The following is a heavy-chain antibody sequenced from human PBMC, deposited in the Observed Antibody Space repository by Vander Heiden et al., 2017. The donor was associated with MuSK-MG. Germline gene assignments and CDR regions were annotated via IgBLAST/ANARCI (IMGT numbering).Heavy chain of an antibody. CDR2: MNPSTGNT. J-gene: IGHJ5*02. Sequence: QVQLVQSGAEMKKPGASVKVSCKTSGYSVRNYDMHWVRQATGQGLEWIGWMNPSTGNTGYAQKFQGRVTMTRDTSLSAAYMDLRSQISEDTAVYYCARRSVTGYYPSFDAWGQGTLVTVSS. V-gene: IGHV1-8*01. D-gene: IGHD3-9*01. CDR1: GYSVRNYD. CDR3: ARRSVTGYYPSFDA.